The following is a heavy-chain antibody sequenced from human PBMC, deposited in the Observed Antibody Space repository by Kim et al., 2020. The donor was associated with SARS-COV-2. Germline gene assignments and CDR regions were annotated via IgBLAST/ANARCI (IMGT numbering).Heavy chain of an antibody. CDR1: GFRFSSYW. J-gene: IGHJ4*02. D-gene: IGHD5-18*01. V-gene: IGHV3-7*01. Sequence: GGSLRLSCAASGFRFSSYWMSWVRQAPGKGLEWVANIKQDGSEKYYVDSVKGRFTISRDNAKNSLYLQMDSLRAGDTAVYYCARDTDGYSYDVYWGQGTL. CDR3: ARDTDGYSYDVY. CDR2: IKQDGSEK.